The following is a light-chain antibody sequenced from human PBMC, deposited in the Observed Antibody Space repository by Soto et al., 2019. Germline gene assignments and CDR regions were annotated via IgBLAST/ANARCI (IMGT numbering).Light chain of an antibody. CDR3: QQYGSSPMYT. Sequence: EIVLTQSPGTLSLSPGERATLSCRASQSVSSSYLAWYQQKPGQAPRLLIYGASSRATGIPDRFSGSGSVTDFTLTLSRLEPEDFAMYYCQQYGSSPMYTFGQGTKLEIK. CDR1: QSVSSSY. J-gene: IGKJ2*01. V-gene: IGKV3-20*01. CDR2: GAS.